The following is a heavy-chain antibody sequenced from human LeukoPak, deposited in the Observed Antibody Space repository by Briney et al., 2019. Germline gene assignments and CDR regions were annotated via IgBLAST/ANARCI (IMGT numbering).Heavy chain of an antibody. D-gene: IGHD6-13*01. Sequence: GGSLRLSCAASGFTFSSYWMHWVGQAPGKGLVWVSRINSDGSSTSYADSVKGRFTISRDNAKNTLYLQMNSLRAEDTAVYYCARAGSSSWYRSPWGGDYGMDVWGQGTTVTVSS. CDR1: GFTFSSYW. J-gene: IGHJ6*02. CDR3: ARAGSSSWYRSPWGGDYGMDV. V-gene: IGHV3-74*01. CDR2: INSDGSST.